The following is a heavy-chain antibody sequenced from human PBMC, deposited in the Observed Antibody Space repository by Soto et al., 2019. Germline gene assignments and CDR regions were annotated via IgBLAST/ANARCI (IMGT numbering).Heavy chain of an antibody. Sequence: QVQLQESGPGLVKPSETLSLTCTVSGGSISSYYWSWIRQPPGKGLEWIGYIYYSGSTNYNPSLKSRVTISVDTSKNQFSLQLSSVTAADTAVYYCARDSLDYSNYVYYFDYWGQGTLVTVSS. CDR2: IYYSGST. V-gene: IGHV4-59*01. CDR3: ARDSLDYSNYVYYFDY. D-gene: IGHD4-4*01. J-gene: IGHJ4*02. CDR1: GGSISSYY.